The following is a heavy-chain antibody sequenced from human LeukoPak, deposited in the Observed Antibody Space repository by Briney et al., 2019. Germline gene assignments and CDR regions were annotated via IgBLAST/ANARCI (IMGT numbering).Heavy chain of an antibody. J-gene: IGHJ4*02. CDR3: AKDDLAARLAY. V-gene: IGHV3-23*01. CDR2: ILSGGTT. CDR1: GFTFSSYA. Sequence: GGSLRLSCAASGFTFSSYAMSWVRQAPGKGLEWVSAILSGGTTYYADSVKGRFTISRDNSKNTLYLQMNSLKAEDTAVYYCAKDDLAARLAYWGQGTLVTVSS. D-gene: IGHD6-6*01.